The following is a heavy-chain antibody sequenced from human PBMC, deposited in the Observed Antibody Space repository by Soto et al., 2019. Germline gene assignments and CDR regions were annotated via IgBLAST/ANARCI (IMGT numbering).Heavy chain of an antibody. CDR1: GASISSRNYY. D-gene: IGHD5-18*01. CDR2: IFYSGST. V-gene: IGHV4-39*01. J-gene: IGHJ4*02. Sequence: SETLSLTCNVSGASISSRNYYGGWIRQSPGKGLEWFGSIFYSGSTYYNPSLKSRITISILTSQNQFSLRLTSVTAEDTAVYYCVRNPRIQVPRQHEYYFDTWGPRNLVTV. CDR3: VRNPRIQVPRQHEYYFDT.